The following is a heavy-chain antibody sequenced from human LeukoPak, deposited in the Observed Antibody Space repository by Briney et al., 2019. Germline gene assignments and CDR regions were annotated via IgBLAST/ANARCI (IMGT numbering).Heavy chain of an antibody. Sequence: SETLSLTCAVYGGSFSGYYWSWIRQPPGKGLEWIGEINHSGSTNYNPSLKSRVTISVDTSKNQFSLKLSSVTAADTAVYYCARYYGDYSNWFDPWGQGTLVTVSS. CDR2: INHSGST. J-gene: IGHJ5*02. V-gene: IGHV4-34*01. CDR3: ARYYGDYSNWFDP. CDR1: GGSFSGYY. D-gene: IGHD4-17*01.